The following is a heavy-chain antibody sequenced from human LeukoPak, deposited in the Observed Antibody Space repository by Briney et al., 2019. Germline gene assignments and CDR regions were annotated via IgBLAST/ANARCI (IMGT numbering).Heavy chain of an antibody. CDR1: GGTFSSYA. V-gene: IGHV1-69*05. D-gene: IGHD6-6*01. J-gene: IGHJ3*02. Sequence: ASVKVSCKASGGTFSSYAISWVRQAPGQGLEWMGGIIPTFGTANYAQKFQGRVTITTDESTSTAYMELSSLRSEDTAVYYCARVGNIAARWPDAFDIWGQGTMVTVSS. CDR3: ARVGNIAARWPDAFDI. CDR2: IIPTFGTA.